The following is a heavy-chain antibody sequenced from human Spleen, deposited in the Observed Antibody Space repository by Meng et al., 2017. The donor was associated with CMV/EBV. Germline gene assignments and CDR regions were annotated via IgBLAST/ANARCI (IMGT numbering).Heavy chain of an antibody. CDR1: GFTFSSYS. Sequence: GGSLRLSCAASGFTFSSYSMNWVRQAPGKGLEWVSSIISTSTYIYYTDSVKGRFTISRDNAKNSLYLQMNSLRAEDTAVYYCARSCDGMDVWGQGTTVTVSS. V-gene: IGHV3-21*01. J-gene: IGHJ6*02. CDR3: ARSCDGMDV. CDR2: IISTSTYI.